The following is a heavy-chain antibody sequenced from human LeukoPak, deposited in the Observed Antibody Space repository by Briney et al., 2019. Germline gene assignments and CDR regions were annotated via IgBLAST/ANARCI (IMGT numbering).Heavy chain of an antibody. CDR3: AAYLRYFVPLLDDY. V-gene: IGHV4-34*01. Sequence: PSETLSLTCAVYGGSFSGYYWSWIRQPPGKGLEWIGEINHSGSTNYNPSLKSRVTISVDTSKNQFSLKLSYVTAPDSGVYCCAAYLRYFVPLLDDYGGQGTLVTVSS. D-gene: IGHD3-9*01. CDR1: GGSFSGYY. J-gene: IGHJ4*02. CDR2: INHSGST.